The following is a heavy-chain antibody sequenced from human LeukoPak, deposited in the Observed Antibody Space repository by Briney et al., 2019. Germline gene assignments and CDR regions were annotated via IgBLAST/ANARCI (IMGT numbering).Heavy chain of an antibody. CDR3: ARLRYFDWSNMDV. Sequence: GGSLRLSCAASGFTFSSYEMNWVRQAPGKGLEWVSYISSSGSTIYYADSVKGRFTISRDNAKNSLYLQMNSLRAEDTAVYYCARLRYFDWSNMDVWGKGTTVTISS. CDR2: ISSSGSTI. V-gene: IGHV3-48*03. D-gene: IGHD3-9*01. J-gene: IGHJ6*03. CDR1: GFTFSSYE.